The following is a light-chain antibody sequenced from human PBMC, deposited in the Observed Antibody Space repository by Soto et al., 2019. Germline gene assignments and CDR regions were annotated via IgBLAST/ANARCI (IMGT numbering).Light chain of an antibody. Sequence: QSALTQPPSASGSPGQSVTISCTGTSSDVGGYNYVSWYQQHPGKAPKLMIYEVSKRPSGVPDRFSGSKSGNTASLTVSGLQAEDEADYYCSSYAGINNLVLFGGGTKLTVL. CDR3: SSYAGINNLVL. CDR1: SSDVGGYNY. CDR2: EVS. J-gene: IGLJ2*01. V-gene: IGLV2-8*01.